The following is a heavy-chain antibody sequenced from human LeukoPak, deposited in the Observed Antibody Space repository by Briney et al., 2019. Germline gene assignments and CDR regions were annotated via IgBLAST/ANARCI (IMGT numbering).Heavy chain of an antibody. CDR2: ISGSGGST. CDR3: AKDNGDSSWASAFDI. Sequence: PGGSLRLSCAASGFTFSSYAMSGVRQAPRKGLEWVSAISGSGGSTYYADSVKGRFTISRDNSKNTLYLQMNSLRAEDTAVYYCAKDNGDSSWASAFDIWGQGTMVTVSS. D-gene: IGHD4-17*01. J-gene: IGHJ3*02. CDR1: GFTFSSYA. V-gene: IGHV3-23*01.